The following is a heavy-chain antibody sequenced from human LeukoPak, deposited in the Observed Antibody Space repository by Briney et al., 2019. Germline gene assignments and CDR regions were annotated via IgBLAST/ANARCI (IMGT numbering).Heavy chain of an antibody. CDR3: ARGRSVWFGECRIDY. V-gene: IGHV4-34*01. CDR1: GGSFSGYY. CDR2: INHSGST. D-gene: IGHD3-10*01. J-gene: IGHJ4*02. Sequence: SETLSLTCAVYGGSFSGYYWSWIRQPPGKGLEWIGEINHSGSTNYNPSLKSRVTISVDTPKNQFSLKLSSVTAADTAVYYCARGRSVWFGECRIDYWGQGTLVTVSS.